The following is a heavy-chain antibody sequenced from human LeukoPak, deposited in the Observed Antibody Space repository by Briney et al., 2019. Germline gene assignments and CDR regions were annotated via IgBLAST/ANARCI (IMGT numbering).Heavy chain of an antibody. Sequence: PGGSLRLSCAASGFTFSSYSMNWVRQAPGKGLEWVSSISSSSSYIYYADSVKGRFTISRDNAKNSLYLQMNSLRAEDTAVYYCAKDLDGGSYQPYYFDYWGQGTLVTVSS. V-gene: IGHV3-21*01. CDR3: AKDLDGGSYQPYYFDY. CDR2: ISSSSSYI. CDR1: GFTFSSYS. D-gene: IGHD1-26*01. J-gene: IGHJ4*02.